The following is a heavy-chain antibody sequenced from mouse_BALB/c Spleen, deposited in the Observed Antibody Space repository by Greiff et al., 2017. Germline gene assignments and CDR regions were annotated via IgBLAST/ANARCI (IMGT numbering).Heavy chain of an antibody. CDR2: IYPGNSDT. Sequence: EVQLQQSGTVLARPGASVKMSCKASGYTFTSYWMHWVKQRPGQGLEWIGAIYPGNSDTSYNQKFKGKAKLTAVTSTSTAYMELSSLTNEDSAVYYCAVDYGNYAAYWGQGTLVTVSA. D-gene: IGHD2-1*01. J-gene: IGHJ3*01. CDR3: AVDYGNYAAY. CDR1: GYTFTSYW. V-gene: IGHV1-5*01.